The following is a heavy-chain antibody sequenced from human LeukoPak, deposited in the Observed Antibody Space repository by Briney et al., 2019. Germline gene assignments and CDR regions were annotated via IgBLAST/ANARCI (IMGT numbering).Heavy chain of an antibody. D-gene: IGHD5-18*01. Sequence: GAPLRLFCAASGFTFSSYAMSWVRQAPGKGLEWVSAISGSGGSTYYADSVKGRFTISRDNSKNTLYLQMNSLRAEDTAVYYCAKDVTAMVPYYFDYWGQGTLVTVSS. V-gene: IGHV3-23*01. CDR2: ISGSGGST. CDR3: AKDVTAMVPYYFDY. J-gene: IGHJ4*02. CDR1: GFTFSSYA.